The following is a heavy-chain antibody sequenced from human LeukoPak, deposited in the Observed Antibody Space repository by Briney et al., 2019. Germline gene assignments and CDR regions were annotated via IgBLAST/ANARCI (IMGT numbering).Heavy chain of an antibody. J-gene: IGHJ6*02. CDR3: AHSGSYYQYYYGMDV. V-gene: IGHV1-69*02. CDR2: IIPILGIA. CDR1: GDTFSSYT. D-gene: IGHD3-10*01. Sequence: ASVKVSCKASGDTFSSYTISWVRPAPGQGLEWMGRIIPILGIANYAQKFQGRVTITADKSTSTAYMELSSLRSEDTAVYYCAHSGSYYQYYYGMDVWGQGTTVTVSS.